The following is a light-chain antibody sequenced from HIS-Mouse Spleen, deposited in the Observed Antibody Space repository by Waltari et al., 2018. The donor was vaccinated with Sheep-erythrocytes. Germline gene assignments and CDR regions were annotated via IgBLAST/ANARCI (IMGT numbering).Light chain of an antibody. V-gene: IGLV2-23*01. CDR2: EGS. CDR1: SSDVGSYNL. CDR3: CSYAGSSTWV. Sequence: QSALTQPASVSGPPGQSITISCTGTSSDVGSYNLVSWYQQHPGKAPKPRIYEGSKRPSGVSNRFSGSKSGNTASLTISGLQAEDEADYYCCSYAGSSTWVFGGGTMLTVL. J-gene: IGLJ3*02.